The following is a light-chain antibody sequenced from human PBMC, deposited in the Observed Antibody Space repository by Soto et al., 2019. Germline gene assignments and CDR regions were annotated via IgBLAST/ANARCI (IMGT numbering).Light chain of an antibody. CDR2: DVN. CDR1: SSDIGASNY. CDR3: SSDAL. J-gene: IGLJ3*02. Sequence: QSALTQPASVSGSPGQSITITCTGTSSDIGASNYVSWYQQQPDKAPKLIIYDVNYRPSGISSRFSGSKSANTASLTISGLQAEDEAEYFCSSDALFGGGTQLTVL. V-gene: IGLV2-14*01.